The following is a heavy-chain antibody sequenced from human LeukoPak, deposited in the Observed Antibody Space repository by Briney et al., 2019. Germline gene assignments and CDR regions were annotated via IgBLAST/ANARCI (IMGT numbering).Heavy chain of an antibody. CDR2: IYYSGST. CDR3: ARANSSGWLPTLLSYLDA. CDR1: GGSISSYY. V-gene: IGHV4-59*01. Sequence: PSETLSLTCTVSGGSISSYYWSWTRQPPGKGLEWIGYIYYSGSTNYSPTLKSRVTISVDTSKNQFSLKLSSVTAADTAVYYCARANSSGWLPTLLSYLDAWGQGTLVTVSS. J-gene: IGHJ5*02. D-gene: IGHD6-19*01.